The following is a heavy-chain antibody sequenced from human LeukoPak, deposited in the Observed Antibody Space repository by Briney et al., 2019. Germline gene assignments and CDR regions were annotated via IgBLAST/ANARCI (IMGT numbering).Heavy chain of an antibody. CDR1: GFTLSSYS. CDR2: ISSSSSTI. V-gene: IGHV3-48*01. Sequence: GGSLRLSCAASGFTLSSYSMNWVRQAPGKGLEWVSYISSSSSTIYYADSVKGRFTISRDNAKNTLYLQMNSLRADDTAVYYCARALSQQLIRYSQDWGQGTLVTVSS. J-gene: IGHJ1*01. CDR3: ARALSQQLIRYSQD. D-gene: IGHD1-1*01.